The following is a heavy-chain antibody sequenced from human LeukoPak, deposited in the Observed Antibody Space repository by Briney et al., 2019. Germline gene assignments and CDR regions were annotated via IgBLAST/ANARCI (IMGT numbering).Heavy chain of an antibody. CDR2: ISSSGNYI. J-gene: IGHJ4*02. Sequence: GGSLRLSFAASGFTFSSYSMNWVRQAPGKGLEWVSSISSSGNYIYYADSVKGRFTISRDNAKNSLYLQMNSLRAEDTAVYYCATAYYYATADWGQGTLVTVSS. CDR1: GFTFSSYS. D-gene: IGHD3-10*01. V-gene: IGHV3-21*01. CDR3: ATAYYYATAD.